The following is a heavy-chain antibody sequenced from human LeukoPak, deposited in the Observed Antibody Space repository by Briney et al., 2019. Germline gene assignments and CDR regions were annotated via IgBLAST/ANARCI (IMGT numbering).Heavy chain of an antibody. D-gene: IGHD5-18*01. V-gene: IGHV4-59*01. CDR3: ARVSVSGYSYALDF. J-gene: IGHJ4*02. CDR1: GGSISSCY. CDR2: MYYSGST. Sequence: PSETLSLTCTVSGGSISSCYWSWIRQPPGKGLEWIGSMYYSGSTNYNPSLKSRVTMSVDTSKNQFSLKLSSVTAADTAVYYCARVSVSGYSYALDFWGQGTLVTVSS.